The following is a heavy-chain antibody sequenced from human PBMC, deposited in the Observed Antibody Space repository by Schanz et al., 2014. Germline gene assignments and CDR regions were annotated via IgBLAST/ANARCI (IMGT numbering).Heavy chain of an antibody. V-gene: IGHV3-66*04. CDR1: GFPFNEYG. D-gene: IGHD3-3*01. J-gene: IGHJ5*02. Sequence: EVQLVESGGGLVQPGRSLRLSCAASGFPFNEYGMTWVRQAPGKGLEWVSIIYSGVSTYYADSVKGRFTTSRDNSKNTLYLQMNSLRVEDTAVYYCARQPGRITVSGVVSNWFDPWGQGTLXTVSS. CDR3: ARQPGRITVSGVVSNWFDP. CDR2: IYSGVST.